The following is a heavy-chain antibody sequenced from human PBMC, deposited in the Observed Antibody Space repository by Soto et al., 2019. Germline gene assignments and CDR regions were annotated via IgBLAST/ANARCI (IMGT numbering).Heavy chain of an antibody. CDR2: IIPIFGTA. V-gene: IGHV1-69*06. D-gene: IGHD3-9*01. J-gene: IGHJ6*02. Sequence: QVQLVQSGAEVKKPGSSVKVSCKASGGTFSSYAISWVRQAPGQGLEWMGGIIPIFGTANYAQKFQGRVTITADKSTSTAYMELSSLRSEDTAVYYCARANYDIWTGYYLYYYYGMDVWGQGTTVTVSS. CDR1: GGTFSSYA. CDR3: ARANYDIWTGYYLYYYYGMDV.